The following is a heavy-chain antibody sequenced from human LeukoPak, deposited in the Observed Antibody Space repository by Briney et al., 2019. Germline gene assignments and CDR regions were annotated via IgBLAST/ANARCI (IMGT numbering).Heavy chain of an antibody. V-gene: IGHV1-69*13. J-gene: IGHJ4*02. CDR1: GGTFSSYA. D-gene: IGHD3-9*01. CDR2: IIPIFGTA. CDR3: ARDHQYDILTGYYV. Sequence: GASVKVSCKASGGTFSSYAISWVRQAPGQGLGWMGGIIPIFGTANYAQKFQGRVTITADESTSTAYMELSSLRSEDTAVYYCARDHQYDILTGYYVWGQGTLVTVSS.